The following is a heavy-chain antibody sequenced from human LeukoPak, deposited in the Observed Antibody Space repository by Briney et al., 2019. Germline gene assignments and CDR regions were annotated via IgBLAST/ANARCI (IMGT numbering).Heavy chain of an antibody. D-gene: IGHD6-6*01. CDR3: ARHQLRIAAPEHSNWFDP. CDR1: GGSISSSSYY. Sequence: PSETLSLTCTVSGGSISSSSYYWGWIRQPPGKGLEWIGSIYYSGSTYYNPSLKSRVTISVDTSKNQFSLKLSSVTAADTAVYYCARHQLRIAAPEHSNWFDPWGQGTLVTVSS. CDR2: IYYSGST. J-gene: IGHJ5*02. V-gene: IGHV4-39*01.